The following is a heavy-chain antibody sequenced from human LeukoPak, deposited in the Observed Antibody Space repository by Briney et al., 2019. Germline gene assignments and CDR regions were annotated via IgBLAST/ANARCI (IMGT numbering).Heavy chain of an antibody. Sequence: GGSLRLSCAASGFTFSNSAMSWVRQAPGKGLEWVSTLSGSGITTYYADSVKGRFTISRDNSKNTLYLQMNSLRAEETAVYYCAKGIYSSGWSYFDYWGHGTLVTVSS. V-gene: IGHV3-23*01. D-gene: IGHD6-19*01. CDR1: GFTFSNSA. J-gene: IGHJ4*01. CDR2: LSGSGITT. CDR3: AKGIYSSGWSYFDY.